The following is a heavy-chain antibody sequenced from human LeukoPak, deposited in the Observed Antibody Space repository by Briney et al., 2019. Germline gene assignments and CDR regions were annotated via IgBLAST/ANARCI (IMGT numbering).Heavy chain of an antibody. CDR3: ARVFGSSSWSGLDY. D-gene: IGHD6-13*01. CDR2: ISAYNGNT. Sequence: ASVKVSCKASGYTFTSYGISRVRQAPGQGLEWMGWISAYNGNTNYAQKLQGRVTMTTDTSTSTAYMELRSLRSDDTAVYYCARVFGSSSWSGLDYWGQGTLVTVSS. V-gene: IGHV1-18*01. CDR1: GYTFTSYG. J-gene: IGHJ4*02.